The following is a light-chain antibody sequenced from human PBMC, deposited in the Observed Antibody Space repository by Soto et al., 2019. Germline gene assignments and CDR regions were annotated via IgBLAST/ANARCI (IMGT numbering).Light chain of an antibody. CDR3: QQYGSSPPWT. Sequence: EIVLTQSPGTLSLSPGERATLSCRASQSVSSSYLAWYQQKPGQAPRLLIYVASSRATGIPDWFSGSGSGTDFTLTISRLEPADFAVYYCQQYGSSPPWTFGQGTKVEIK. CDR1: QSVSSSY. CDR2: VAS. V-gene: IGKV3-20*01. J-gene: IGKJ1*01.